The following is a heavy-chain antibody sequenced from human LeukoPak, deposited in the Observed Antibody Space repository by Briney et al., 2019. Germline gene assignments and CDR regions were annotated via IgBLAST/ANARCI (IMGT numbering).Heavy chain of an antibody. CDR1: GGSISSYH. J-gene: IGHJ3*02. CDR2: IYYSGST. V-gene: IGHV4-59*08. CDR3: ARVRLLELRRGGAFDI. Sequence: SETLSLTCTVSGGSISSYHWSWIRQPPGKGLEWIGYIYYSGSTNYNPSLKSRVTISVDTSKNQFSLKLSSVAAADTAVYYCARVRLLELRRGGAFDIWGQGTMVTVSS. D-gene: IGHD1-7*01.